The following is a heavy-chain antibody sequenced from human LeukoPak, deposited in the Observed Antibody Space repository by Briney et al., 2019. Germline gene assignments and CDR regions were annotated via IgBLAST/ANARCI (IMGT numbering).Heavy chain of an antibody. CDR3: ALHGIFGVVIFDY. CDR1: GYTFTSYA. CDR2: INAGNGNT. V-gene: IGHV1-3*01. J-gene: IGHJ4*02. Sequence: GASVKVSCKASGYTFTSYAMHWVRQAPGQRLEWMGWINAGNGNTKYSQKFQGRVTITRDTSASTAYMELSSLRSEDAAVYYCALHGIFGVVIFDYWGQGTLVTVSS. D-gene: IGHD3-3*01.